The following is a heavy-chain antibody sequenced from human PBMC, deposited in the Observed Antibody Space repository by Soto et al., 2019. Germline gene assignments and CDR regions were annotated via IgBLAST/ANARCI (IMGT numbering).Heavy chain of an antibody. CDR1: GFTFSDYY. J-gene: IGHJ4*02. D-gene: IGHD3-16*01. CDR2: ISSSGSTI. CDR3: ARISNDDYIWGRHHGWLGY. V-gene: IGHV3-11*01. Sequence: QVQLVESGGGLVKPGGSLRLSCAASGFTFSDYYMSWIRQAPGKGLEWVSYISSSGSTIYYADSVKGPFTISRDNAKNSLYLQMNSLRAEDTAVYYCARISNDDYIWGRHHGWLGYWGQGTLVTVSS.